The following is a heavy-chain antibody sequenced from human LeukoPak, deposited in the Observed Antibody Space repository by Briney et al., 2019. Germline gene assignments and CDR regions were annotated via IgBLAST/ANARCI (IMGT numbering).Heavy chain of an antibody. Sequence: ASVKVSCKASVYTFTNFYIHWVRQAPGQGLEWMGWISPNSGGTNYAQKFQGRVTMTRDTSISTAYMELSRLRSDDTAVYYCASYYYDSSGYSLSYAFDIWGQGTMVTVSS. CDR2: ISPNSGGT. CDR3: ASYYYDSSGYSLSYAFDI. J-gene: IGHJ3*02. V-gene: IGHV1-2*02. CDR1: VYTFTNFY. D-gene: IGHD3-22*01.